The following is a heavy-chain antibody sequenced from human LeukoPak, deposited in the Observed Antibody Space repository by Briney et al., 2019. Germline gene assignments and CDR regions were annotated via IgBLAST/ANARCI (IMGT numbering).Heavy chain of an antibody. CDR1: GFRFSSYE. CDR3: VRGDRYFFDY. J-gene: IGHJ4*02. Sequence: GGSLRLSCAASGFRFSSYEMNWVRQAPGRGLEWVSYIGNTGRTIYYVDSVKGRFTVSRDNAKNSLYLRMNSLRAEDTAIYYCVRGDRYFFDYWGQGTLVTVSS. D-gene: IGHD1-14*01. CDR2: IGNTGRTI. V-gene: IGHV3-48*03.